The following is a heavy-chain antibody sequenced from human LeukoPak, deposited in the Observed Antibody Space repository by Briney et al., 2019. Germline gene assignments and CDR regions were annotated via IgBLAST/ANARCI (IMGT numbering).Heavy chain of an antibody. D-gene: IGHD4-17*01. CDR1: GYTLTSYA. Sequence: SVKVPCKASGYTLTSYAMHWVRQAPGERLEWMGWINAGNGNTKYSQKFQGRVTITRDTSASTAYMELSSLRSEDTAVYYCARDGDYGDPMDPPRAFDYWGQGTLVTVSS. CDR2: INAGNGNT. CDR3: ARDGDYGDPMDPPRAFDY. J-gene: IGHJ4*02. V-gene: IGHV1-3*01.